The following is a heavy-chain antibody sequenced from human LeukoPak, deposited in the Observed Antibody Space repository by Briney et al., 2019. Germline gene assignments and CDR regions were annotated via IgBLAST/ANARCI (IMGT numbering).Heavy chain of an antibody. V-gene: IGHV1-2*02. D-gene: IGHD1-1*01. CDR3: ARYPVEAARVEAFDI. CDR1: GYTFTGYY. CDR2: INPNSGGT. Sequence: VASVKVSCKASGYTFTGYYIHWMRQPPGQGLEWMAWINPNSGGTHYAQKFQGRVTMTRDTSISAAYMELSRLRSDDTAVYYCARYPVEAARVEAFDIWGQGTMVTVSS. J-gene: IGHJ3*02.